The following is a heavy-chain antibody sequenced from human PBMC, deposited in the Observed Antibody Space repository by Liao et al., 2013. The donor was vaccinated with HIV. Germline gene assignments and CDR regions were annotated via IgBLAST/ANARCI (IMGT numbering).Heavy chain of an antibody. CDR2: IYTGGST. Sequence: QVQLHESGPGLLKPSQPLSLTCTVSGDSISGHHWSWIRQSAGKGLEWIGRIYTGGSTNYNPSLKSRVTISVDTSKNQFFLKLNSVTAADTAVYFCAREEDWGGYWGQGTLVTVSS. CDR3: AREEDWGGY. CDR1: GDSISGHH. V-gene: IGHV4-4*07. D-gene: IGHD3-16*01. J-gene: IGHJ4*02.